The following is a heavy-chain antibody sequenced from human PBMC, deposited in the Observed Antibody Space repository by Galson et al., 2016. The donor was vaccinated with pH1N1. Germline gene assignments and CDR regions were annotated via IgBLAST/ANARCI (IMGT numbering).Heavy chain of an antibody. V-gene: IGHV1-2*04. Sequence: SVKVSCKASTYSFSGYYIHWVRQAPGQGLEWMGWISPDSGGTVYAQKFQDWVTMTWDTSISTTYMEVTRLTSDDTAVYFCATSSPHITGTTGFFCLDVWGQGTTVTVSS. CDR1: TYSFSGYY. D-gene: IGHD1-7*01. CDR3: ATSSPHITGTTGFFCLDV. CDR2: ISPDSGGT. J-gene: IGHJ6*02.